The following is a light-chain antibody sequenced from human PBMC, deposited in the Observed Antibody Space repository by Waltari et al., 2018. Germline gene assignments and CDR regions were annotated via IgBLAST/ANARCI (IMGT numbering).Light chain of an antibody. CDR3: QGGDSISEHGV. J-gene: IGLJ3*02. Sequence: SYVLTLPPSVSVAPGETARITCGGDNIGRKSVHWYHQRPGQAPVLVIDDDDDRPSGIAGRFSGCNSGNTATLTITGGEVGGEADYCCQGGDSISEHGVVGGGSKLTVL. CDR2: DDD. CDR1: NIGRKS. V-gene: IGLV3-21*01.